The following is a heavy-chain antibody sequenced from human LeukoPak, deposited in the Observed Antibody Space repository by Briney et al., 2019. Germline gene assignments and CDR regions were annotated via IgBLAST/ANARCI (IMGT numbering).Heavy chain of an antibody. Sequence: ASVKVSCKASGYTFTAYYIHWVRQAPGQGLEWMGWINPNSGGTNYTQKIQGRVTMTRDTSINTAYMELSRLRSDDTAVYYCARGERDGDLDSWGQGTLVTVSS. J-gene: IGHJ4*02. D-gene: IGHD4-17*01. V-gene: IGHV1-2*02. CDR1: GYTFTAYY. CDR2: INPNSGGT. CDR3: ARGERDGDLDS.